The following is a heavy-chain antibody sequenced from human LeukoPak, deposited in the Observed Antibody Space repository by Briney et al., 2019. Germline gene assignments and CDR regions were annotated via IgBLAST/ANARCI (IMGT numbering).Heavy chain of an antibody. CDR1: GFTFSSYW. CDR2: IKQDGSEK. Sequence: GGSLRLSCAASGFTFSSYWMSWVRQAPGKGLEWVANIKQDGSEKYYVDSVKGRFTISRDNAKNSLYLQMNSLRDEDTAVYYCARDRMKCSGGSCYQPYYYYYGMDVWGQGTTVTVSS. J-gene: IGHJ6*02. CDR3: ARDRMKCSGGSCYQPYYYYYGMDV. V-gene: IGHV3-7*01. D-gene: IGHD2-15*01.